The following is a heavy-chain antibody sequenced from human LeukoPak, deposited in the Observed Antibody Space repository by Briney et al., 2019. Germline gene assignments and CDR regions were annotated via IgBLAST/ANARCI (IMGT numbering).Heavy chain of an antibody. V-gene: IGHV1-2*06. J-gene: IGHJ6*03. CDR2: INPNSGGT. D-gene: IGHD2-2*01. CDR1: GYTFTGYY. CDR3: ARVRVEVYYYYYMDV. Sequence: GASVKVSCKASGYTFTGYYMHWVRQAPGQGLEWMGRINPNSGGTNYAQKFQGRVTMTRDTSISTAYMELSRLRSDDTAVYHCARVRVEVYYYYYMDVWGKGTTVTVSS.